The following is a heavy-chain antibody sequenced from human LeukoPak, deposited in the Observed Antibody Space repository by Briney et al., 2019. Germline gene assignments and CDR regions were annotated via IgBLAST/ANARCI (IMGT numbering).Heavy chain of an antibody. CDR1: GFTFSNAW. V-gene: IGHV3-15*01. D-gene: IGHD1-26*01. CDR2: IKSKTDGGTT. CDR3: TTSVVGATYYFDY. J-gene: IGHJ4*02. Sequence: KPGGSLRLSCAASGFTFSNAWMSWVRQAPGKGLEWVGRIKSKTDGGTTDCAAPVKGRFTISRDDSKNTLYLQMNSLKTEDTAVYYCTTSVVGATYYFDYWGQGTLVTVSS.